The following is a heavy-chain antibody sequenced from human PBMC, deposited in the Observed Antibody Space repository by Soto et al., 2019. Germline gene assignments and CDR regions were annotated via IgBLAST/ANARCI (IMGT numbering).Heavy chain of an antibody. V-gene: IGHV2-26*01. CDR2: IFSNDEK. CDR3: ARILTSSYGDYVGYFDP. CDR1: GFPLSNARMG. D-gene: IGHD4-17*01. Sequence: SGPTLVNPTETLTLTCTVSGFPLSNARMGVSWIRQPPGKALEWLAHIFSNDEKSYSTSLKSRLTISKDTSKSQVVLTMTNMDPVDTATYYCARILTSSYGDYVGYFDPWGQGIQVTVSS. J-gene: IGHJ5*02.